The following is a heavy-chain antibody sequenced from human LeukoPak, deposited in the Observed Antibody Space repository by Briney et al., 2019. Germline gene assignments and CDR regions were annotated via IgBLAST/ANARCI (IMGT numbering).Heavy chain of an antibody. CDR1: GLIVSSNY. D-gene: IGHD1-1*01. J-gene: IGHJ4*02. V-gene: IGHV3-53*01. Sequence: GGSLRLSCAASGLIVSSNYMSWVRQAPGKGLEWASILYGDGSTYHADSVKGRFTISRDNSKNTLYLQMSSLRAEDTAVYYCAKGHLDNWYYFDYWGQGALVTVSS. CDR3: AKGHLDNWYYFDY. CDR2: LYGDGST.